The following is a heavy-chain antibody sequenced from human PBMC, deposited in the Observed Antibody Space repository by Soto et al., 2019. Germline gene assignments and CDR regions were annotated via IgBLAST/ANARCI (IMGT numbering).Heavy chain of an antibody. Sequence: VGSLRLSCSASGFIFSSYDMHWVRQGPGKGLEWVSAIGTTGDTNYAGSVKGRFTISRENAKNSLYLQMNSLRAGDTAIYFCARAIGPTLFDYWGQGALVTVSS. CDR3: ARAIGPTLFDY. CDR2: IGTTGDT. D-gene: IGHD3-22*01. V-gene: IGHV3-13*04. J-gene: IGHJ4*02. CDR1: GFIFSSYD.